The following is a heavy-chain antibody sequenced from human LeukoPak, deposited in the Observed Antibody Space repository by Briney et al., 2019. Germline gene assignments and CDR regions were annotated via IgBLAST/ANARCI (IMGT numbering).Heavy chain of an antibody. CDR1: GFTFSSYG. CDR3: AKSEDIAAAGSSDY. D-gene: IGHD6-13*01. Sequence: PGRSLRLSCAASGFTFSSYGMHWVRQAPGKGLEWVSAISGSGGSTYYADSVKGRFTISRDNSKNTLYLQMNSLRAEDTAVYYCAKSEDIAAAGSSDYWGQGTLVTVSS. CDR2: ISGSGGST. J-gene: IGHJ4*02. V-gene: IGHV3-23*01.